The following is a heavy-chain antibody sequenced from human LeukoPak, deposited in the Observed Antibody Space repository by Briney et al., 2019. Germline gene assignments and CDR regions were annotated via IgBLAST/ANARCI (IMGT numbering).Heavy chain of an antibody. D-gene: IGHD1-14*01. V-gene: IGHV1-69*02. CDR1: VGTFISYT. J-gene: IGHJ3*02. CDR2: IIPILGIA. CDR3: ARREPTDAFDI. Sequence: SSVKVSCKASVGTFISYTISWVRQAPGQGVEWMGRIIPILGIANYAQKFQGRVTITADKSTSTAYMELSSLRSEDTAVYYCARREPTDAFDIWGQGTMVTVSS.